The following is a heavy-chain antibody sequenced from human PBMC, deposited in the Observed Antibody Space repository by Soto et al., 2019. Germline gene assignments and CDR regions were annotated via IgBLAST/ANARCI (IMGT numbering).Heavy chain of an antibody. J-gene: IGHJ4*02. CDR3: ARVEVRGVIK. Sequence: KSSETLSLTCAVYGGSFSGYYWSWIRQPPGKGLEWIGEINHSGSTNYNPSLKSRVTISVDTSKNQFSLKLSSVTAADTAVYYCARVEVRGVIKWGQGTLVTVSS. V-gene: IGHV4-34*01. CDR1: GGSFSGYY. D-gene: IGHD3-10*01. CDR2: INHSGST.